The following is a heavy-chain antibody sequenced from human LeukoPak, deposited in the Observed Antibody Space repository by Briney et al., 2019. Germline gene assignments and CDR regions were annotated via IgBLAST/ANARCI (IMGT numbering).Heavy chain of an antibody. J-gene: IGHJ3*02. CDR3: ATISAQTFDI. V-gene: IGHV3-7*01. Sequence: AGGSLRLSCVGSGFSFRSHWVNWVRQSPGKGLVWVANIKPDGSDKYYVDSARGRFTVSRDNAKNSAFLQMNSLRAEDTAIYYCATISAQTFDIWGQGTLVSVSS. D-gene: IGHD5-24*01. CDR2: IKPDGSDK. CDR1: GFSFRSHW.